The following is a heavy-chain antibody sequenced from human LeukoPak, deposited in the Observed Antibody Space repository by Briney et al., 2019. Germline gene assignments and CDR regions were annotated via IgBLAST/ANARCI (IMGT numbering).Heavy chain of an antibody. CDR2: IWYDGSNK. V-gene: IGHV3-33*01. D-gene: IGHD3-22*01. CDR1: GFTFSSYG. J-gene: IGHJ4*02. CDR3: ARDPNYGYYDSKGIDY. Sequence: PGGSLRLSCAASGFTFSSYGMHWVRQAPGKGLEWVAVIWYDGSNKYYADSVKGRFTISRDNSKNTLYLQMNSLRAEDTAVYYCARDPNYGYYDSKGIDYWGQGTLVTVSS.